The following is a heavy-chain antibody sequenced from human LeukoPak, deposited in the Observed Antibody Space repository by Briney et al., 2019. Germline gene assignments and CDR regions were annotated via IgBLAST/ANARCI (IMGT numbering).Heavy chain of an antibody. J-gene: IGHJ2*01. CDR2: MYSDETT. V-gene: IGHV3-53*01. D-gene: IGHD1-26*01. CDR3: ARGRAPIGSWYFDL. Sequence: GGSLRLSCAASGFTVSSNYISWVRQAPGKGLEWVTVMYSDETTYYADSVKGRFTVSRDNFKNTLYLQMNSLRAEDTAVYYCARGRAPIGSWYFDLWGRGTLVTVSS. CDR1: GFTVSSNY.